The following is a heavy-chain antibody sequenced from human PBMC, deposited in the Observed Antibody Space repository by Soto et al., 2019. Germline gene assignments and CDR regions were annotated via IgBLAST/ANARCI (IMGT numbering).Heavy chain of an antibody. CDR3: ARVIAAAVHWFDP. CDR1: GGSISSSNW. CDR2: IYHSGST. J-gene: IGHJ5*02. V-gene: IGHV4-4*02. Sequence: SETLSLTCAVSGGSISSSNWWSWVRQPPGKGLEWIGEIYHSGSTNYNPSLKSRVTISVDKSKNQFSLKLSSVTAADTAVYYCARVIAAAVHWFDPWGQGTLVTVSS. D-gene: IGHD6-13*01.